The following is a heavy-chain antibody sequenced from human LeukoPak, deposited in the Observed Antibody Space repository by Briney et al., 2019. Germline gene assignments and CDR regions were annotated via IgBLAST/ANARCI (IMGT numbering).Heavy chain of an antibody. J-gene: IGHJ4*02. CDR3: AGGSNGYYYPFGY. CDR2: IHSTGST. D-gene: IGHD3-22*01. CDR1: GRSISSNY. Sequence: PETLSPICTVAGRSISSNYWGWIRQPAGKVLEWIGRIHSTGSTNYTPSLKSRLSISLDESKNQFSVKLTSVTAADTAVYFCAGGSNGYYYPFGYWGQGALVTVSS. V-gene: IGHV4-4*07.